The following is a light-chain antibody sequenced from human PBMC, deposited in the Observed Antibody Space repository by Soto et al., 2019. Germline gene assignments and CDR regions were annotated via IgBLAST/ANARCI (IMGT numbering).Light chain of an antibody. CDR3: QQYGSSPIT. CDR1: QSVSSTS. V-gene: IGKV3-20*01. CDR2: GAS. Sequence: EIVLTQSPGTLSLSPGERATLSCRASQSVSSTSLAWYQQKPGHAPRVLIYGASSRAAGIPDRFSGSGSGTDFTLTISSLEPEDFAVYYCQQYGSSPITFGQGTRLEMK. J-gene: IGKJ5*01.